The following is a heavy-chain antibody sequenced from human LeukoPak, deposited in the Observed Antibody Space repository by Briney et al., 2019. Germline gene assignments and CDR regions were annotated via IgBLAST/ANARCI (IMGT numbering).Heavy chain of an antibody. D-gene: IGHD2-2*02. J-gene: IGHJ2*01. Sequence: GGSLRLSCAASGFPFNDYWMSWVRQAPGKGLEGVANINQDGSETYYVDCVKGRFTISRDNAKNSLYLQMNSLGAEDTALYHCARDAHCSSTSCDKPLWYFDLWGRGTLVTVSS. CDR2: INQDGSET. V-gene: IGHV3-7*01. CDR1: GFPFNDYW. CDR3: ARDAHCSSTSCDKPLWYFDL.